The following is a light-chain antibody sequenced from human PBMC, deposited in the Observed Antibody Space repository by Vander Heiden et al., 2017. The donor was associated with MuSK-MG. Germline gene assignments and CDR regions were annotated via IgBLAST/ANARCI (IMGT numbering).Light chain of an antibody. Sequence: SYELTQPPSVSVSPGQTASITCPGDDLTKQYASCYQQRSGQAPALVIFKENKRPSGIPERFSGSSSGTTVTLTIGGVQAEDEADYYCQSADSSNTFNVVFGRGTKLTVL. V-gene: IGLV3-25*03. CDR3: QSADSSNTFNVV. CDR1: DLTKQY. J-gene: IGLJ2*01. CDR2: KEN.